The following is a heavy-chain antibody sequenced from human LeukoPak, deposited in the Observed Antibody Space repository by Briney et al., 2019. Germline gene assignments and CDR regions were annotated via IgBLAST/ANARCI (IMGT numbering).Heavy chain of an antibody. CDR3: ARGRARYGSSGYWDGFDI. CDR2: SGPEDGGA. V-gene: IGHV1-24*01. CDR1: GYTLTELS. Sequence: GASVKVSCKVSGYTLTELSMHWVRQAPGKGLEWMGGSGPEDGGAIYAQKVKGRVTMTEDTSTDTAYMKLSSLRSEDTAVYYCARGRARYGSSGYWDGFDIWGQGTMVTVSS. J-gene: IGHJ3*02. D-gene: IGHD3-22*01.